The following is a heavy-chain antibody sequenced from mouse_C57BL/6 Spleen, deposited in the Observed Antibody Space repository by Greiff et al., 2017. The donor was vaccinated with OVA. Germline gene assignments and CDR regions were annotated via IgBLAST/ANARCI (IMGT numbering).Heavy chain of an antibody. CDR3: ARSPYYYGSSSAWFAY. J-gene: IGHJ3*01. CDR2: IRNKANGYTT. CDR1: GFTFTDYY. Sequence: EVKVVESGGGLVQPGGSLSLSCAASGFTFTDYYMSWVRQPPGTALEWLGFIRNKANGYTTEYSASVKGRFTISRDNSQSILYLQMNALRAEDSATYYCARSPYYYGSSSAWFAYWGQGTLVTVSA. V-gene: IGHV7-3*01. D-gene: IGHD1-1*01.